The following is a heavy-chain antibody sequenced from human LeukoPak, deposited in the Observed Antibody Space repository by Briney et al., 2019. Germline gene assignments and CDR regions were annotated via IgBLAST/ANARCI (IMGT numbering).Heavy chain of an antibody. J-gene: IGHJ6*02. CDR1: GGSISSYY. CDR3: ARSSNWIFGYGMDV. V-gene: IGHV4-59*12. D-gene: IGHD3-3*01. Sequence: PSETLSLTCTVSGGSISSYYWSWIRQPPGKGLEWIGYIYYSGSTNYNPSLKSRVTMSVDTSKNQFSLKLSSVTAADTAVYYCARSSNWIFGYGMDVWGQGTTVTVSS. CDR2: IYYSGST.